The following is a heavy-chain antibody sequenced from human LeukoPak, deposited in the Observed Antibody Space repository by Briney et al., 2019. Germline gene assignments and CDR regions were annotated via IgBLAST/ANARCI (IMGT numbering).Heavy chain of an antibody. D-gene: IGHD2-2*01. Sequence: ASVKVSCKASGYTFTGYYMHWVRQAPGQGLEWMGWINPNSGGTNYAQKFQGRVTMTRDTSISTAYMELSRLRSDDTAVYYCARDVYCSSTSCFQPRPRYAARLGAFDIWGQGTMVTVSS. CDR2: INPNSGGT. CDR1: GYTFTGYY. CDR3: ARDVYCSSTSCFQPRPRYAARLGAFDI. V-gene: IGHV1-2*02. J-gene: IGHJ3*02.